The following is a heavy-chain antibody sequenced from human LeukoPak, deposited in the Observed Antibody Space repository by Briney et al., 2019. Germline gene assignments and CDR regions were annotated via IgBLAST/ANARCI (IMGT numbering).Heavy chain of an antibody. V-gene: IGHV3-21*04. CDR3: AKDPTTVVDYIWGGYRPARELWASYFDY. CDR2: ISSSSSYI. Sequence: GGSLRLSCAASGFTFSSYSMNWVRQAPGKGLEWVSSISSSSSYIYYADSVKGRFTISRDNAKNSLYLQMNSLRAEDTAVYYCAKDPTTVVDYIWGGYRPARELWASYFDYWGQGTLVTVSS. J-gene: IGHJ4*02. D-gene: IGHD3-16*02. CDR1: GFTFSSYS.